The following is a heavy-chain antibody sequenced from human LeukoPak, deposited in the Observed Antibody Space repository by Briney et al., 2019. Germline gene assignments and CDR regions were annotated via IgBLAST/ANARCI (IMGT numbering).Heavy chain of an antibody. V-gene: IGHV4-38-2*02. CDR3: ASTYRRWSPLRDPGY. D-gene: IGHD4-23*01. CDR2: IYHSGST. Sequence: SETLSLTCTVSGYSISSGYYWGWIRQPPGKGLEWIGSIYHSGSTYYNPSLKSRVTISVDTSKNQFSLKLSSVTAADTAVYYCASTYRRWSPLRDPGYWGQGTLVTVSS. J-gene: IGHJ4*02. CDR1: GYSISSGYY.